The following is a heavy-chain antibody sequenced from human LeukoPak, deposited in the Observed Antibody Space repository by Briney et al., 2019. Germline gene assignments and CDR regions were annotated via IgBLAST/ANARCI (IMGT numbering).Heavy chain of an antibody. Sequence: GGSLRLSCAGSGFTFSNYWMSWVRQAPGKGLEWVANIKGDGSEEYYVESVKGRFSISRDNAKNALYLQMNSLRIEDTAVYYCDAYGSVWGQGTLVAVSS. CDR1: GFTFSNYW. J-gene: IGHJ4*02. CDR3: DAYGSV. D-gene: IGHD3-10*01. CDR2: IKGDGSEE. V-gene: IGHV3-7*03.